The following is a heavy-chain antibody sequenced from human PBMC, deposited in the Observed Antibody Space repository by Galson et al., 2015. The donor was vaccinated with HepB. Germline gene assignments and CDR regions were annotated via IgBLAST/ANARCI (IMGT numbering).Heavy chain of an antibody. CDR2: ISRNGGHT. D-gene: IGHD3-22*01. Sequence: SLRLSCAASGFTFSSYAMHWVRQAPGKGLEYVSAISRNGGHTYYADSVKGRFTISRDNSKNTLYLQMSSLRAEDTAVYYCVKGGSSGYSYGPFDYWGQGTLVTVSS. J-gene: IGHJ4*02. CDR3: VKGGSSGYSYGPFDY. CDR1: GFTFSSYA. V-gene: IGHV3-64D*06.